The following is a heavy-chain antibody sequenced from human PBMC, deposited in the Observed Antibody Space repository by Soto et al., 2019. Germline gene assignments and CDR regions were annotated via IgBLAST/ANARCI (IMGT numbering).Heavy chain of an antibody. J-gene: IGHJ4*02. CDR3: ARDLDYYDSSGYLIY. V-gene: IGHV1-69*13. D-gene: IGHD3-22*01. CDR1: GGTFSSYA. CDR2: IIPIFGTA. Sequence: SVKVSCKASGGTFSSYAISWVRQAPGQGLEWMGGIIPIFGTANYAQKFQGRVTITADEPTSTAYMELSSLRSEDTAVYYCARDLDYYDSSGYLIYWGQGTLVTVSS.